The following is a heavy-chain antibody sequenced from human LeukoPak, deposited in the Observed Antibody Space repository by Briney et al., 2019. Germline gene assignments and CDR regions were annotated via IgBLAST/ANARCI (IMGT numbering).Heavy chain of an antibody. D-gene: IGHD3-16*02. Sequence: PSETLSLTCAVYGGPFSGYYWSWIRQPPGKGLEWIGEITPTGGAKYSPPLKTRVTISVDTSKNQFSLRLRPVTAADTAMYYCARIAFGGHIVAQDYWGQGTLVSVSS. V-gene: IGHV4-34*01. J-gene: IGHJ4*02. CDR3: ARIAFGGHIVAQDY. CDR1: GGPFSGYY. CDR2: ITPTGGA.